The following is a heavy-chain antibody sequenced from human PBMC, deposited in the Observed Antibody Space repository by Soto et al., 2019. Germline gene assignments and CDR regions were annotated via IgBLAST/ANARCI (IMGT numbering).Heavy chain of an antibody. CDR3: ARIYCTTATCDSWFDP. J-gene: IGHJ5*02. D-gene: IGHD2-2*01. Sequence: RGESLKISCTGFGYTFTTFWISWVRQMPGKGLEWMGGIDPRDSYVNYSPSFQGHVTISVDKSINTAYLQWGSLKASDTAMYYCARIYCTTATCDSWFDPWGQGTQVTVS. CDR1: GYTFTTFW. V-gene: IGHV5-10-1*01. CDR2: IDPRDSYV.